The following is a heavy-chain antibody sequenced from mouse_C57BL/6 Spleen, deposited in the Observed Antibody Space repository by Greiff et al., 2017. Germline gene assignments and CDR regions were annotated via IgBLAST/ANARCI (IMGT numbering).Heavy chain of an antibody. CDR3: AIAEYYYGSKEDFDY. J-gene: IGHJ2*01. Sequence: VQLQQPGAELVKPGASVQVSCKASGYTFTSYWMHWVKQRPGQGLEWIGRIHPSDSDTNYNQKFQGKATLTVGKSSSTAYMQLSSLTSEDSAVYYCAIAEYYYGSKEDFDYWGQGTTLTVSS. CDR2: IHPSDSDT. D-gene: IGHD1-1*01. CDR1: GYTFTSYW. V-gene: IGHV1-74*01.